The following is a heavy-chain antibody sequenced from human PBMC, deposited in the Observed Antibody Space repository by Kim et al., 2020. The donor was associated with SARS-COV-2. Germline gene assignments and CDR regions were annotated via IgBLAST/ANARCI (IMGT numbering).Heavy chain of an antibody. J-gene: IGHJ6*02. CDR3: ARHQDIVVVPAAMWLAAGHYYYGMDV. Sequence: SETLSLTCTVSGGSISSSSYYWGWIRQPPGKGLEWIGSIYYSGSTYYNPSLKSRVTISVDTSKNQFSLKLSSVTAADTAVYYCARHQDIVVVPAAMWLAAGHYYYGMDVWGQGTTVTVSS. D-gene: IGHD2-2*01. CDR2: IYYSGST. CDR1: GGSISSSSYY. V-gene: IGHV4-39*01.